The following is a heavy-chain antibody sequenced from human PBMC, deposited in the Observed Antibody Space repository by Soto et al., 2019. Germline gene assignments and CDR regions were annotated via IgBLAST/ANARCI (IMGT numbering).Heavy chain of an antibody. CDR3: ARALEHSNSPLDY. Sequence: ASVKVSCKASGYTFTGYYMHWVRQAPGQGLEWMGWINPNTGGTNFAQKFQGWVTMTRDASISTAYLELSRLRSDDTAVYYCARALEHSNSPLDYWGQGALVTVSS. D-gene: IGHD6-13*01. CDR1: GYTFTGYY. CDR2: INPNTGGT. V-gene: IGHV1-2*04. J-gene: IGHJ4*02.